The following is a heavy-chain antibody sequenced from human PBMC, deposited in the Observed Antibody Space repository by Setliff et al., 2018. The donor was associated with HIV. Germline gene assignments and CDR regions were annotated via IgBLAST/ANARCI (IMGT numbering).Heavy chain of an antibody. J-gene: IGHJ3*02. V-gene: IGHV2-70*11. CDR1: GFSLTTSEMC. D-gene: IGHD3-22*01. CDR3: TRAPRWLNGAFDI. CDR2: IDWDDDT. Sequence: LVNPTQTLTLTCTFSGFSLTTSEMCVSWIRQPPGKALEWLARIDWDDDTYYATSLKTRLTISKDTSKNQVVLTMTNMDPVDTATYYCTRAPRWLNGAFDIWGQGTMVTVSS.